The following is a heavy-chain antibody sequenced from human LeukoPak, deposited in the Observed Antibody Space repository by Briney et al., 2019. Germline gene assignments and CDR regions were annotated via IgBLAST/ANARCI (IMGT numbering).Heavy chain of an antibody. V-gene: IGHV3-48*03. CDR1: RFTFSSYE. CDR2: ISSSGSTI. Sequence: PGGSLRLSCAASRFTFSSYEMNWVRQAPGKGLEWVSYISSSGSTIYYADSVKGRFTISRDNAKNSLYLQMNSLRAEDTAAYYCARAMRWLSDYWGQGTLVTVSS. D-gene: IGHD5-24*01. CDR3: ARAMRWLSDY. J-gene: IGHJ4*02.